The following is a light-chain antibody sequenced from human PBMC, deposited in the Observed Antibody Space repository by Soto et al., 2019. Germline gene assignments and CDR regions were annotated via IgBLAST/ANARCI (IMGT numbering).Light chain of an antibody. CDR2: GAS. J-gene: IGKJ5*01. Sequence: ELVMTQSPVTLSVSPGERATLSCRASQSVSNNLAWYQQEPGHAPSLLIYGASTRATGIPARFSGSASGTGFTLTISSLQSEDFAVYYCQQYNNWPPFTFGQGTRLEIK. CDR1: QSVSNN. V-gene: IGKV3-15*01. CDR3: QQYNNWPPFT.